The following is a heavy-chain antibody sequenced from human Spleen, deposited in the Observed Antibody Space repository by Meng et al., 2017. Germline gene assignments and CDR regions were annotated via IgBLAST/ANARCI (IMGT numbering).Heavy chain of an antibody. CDR1: CWSLRGIY. J-gene: IGHJ4*02. CDR2: INHSGRT. CDR3: ARGPTTMAHDFDY. D-gene: IGHD5-24*01. V-gene: IGHV4-34*01. Sequence: APGLLEPPLDLFLRLLSQCWSLRGIYWRGTREAPGKELECIGEINHSGRTTSNPSRQHRATISVETSLNKLSLKLSSVTAADSAVYYCARGPTTMAHDFDYWGQGTLVTVSS.